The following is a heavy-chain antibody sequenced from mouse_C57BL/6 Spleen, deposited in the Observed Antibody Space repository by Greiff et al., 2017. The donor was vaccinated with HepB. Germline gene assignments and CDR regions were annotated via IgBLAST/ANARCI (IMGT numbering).Heavy chain of an antibody. CDR2: IYPRSGNT. V-gene: IGHV1-81*01. D-gene: IGHD1-1*01. CDR1: GYTFTSYG. J-gene: IGHJ2*01. CDR3: ARRGNYDGSSACFRD. Sequence: QVQLQQSGAELARPGASVKLSCKASGYTFTSYGISWVKQRPGQGLEWIGEIYPRSGNTYYNEKFKGKATLTADKSSSTAYMELRSLTSEDAAVYFCARRGNYDGSSACFRDGGEGTTLTV.